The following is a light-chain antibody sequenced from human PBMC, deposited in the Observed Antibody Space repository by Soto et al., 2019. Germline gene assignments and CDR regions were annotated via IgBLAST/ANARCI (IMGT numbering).Light chain of an antibody. CDR1: SSNIGSNT. CDR3: AAWDDSLNAQVV. V-gene: IGLV1-44*01. Sequence: QSVLTQPPSASGTPGQRVTISCSGSSSNIGSNTVNWYQQLPGTAPKLLIYSNNQRPSGVPDRFSGSKSGTSASLAISGLQSEDEADYYCAAWDDSLNAQVVFGGGTKVPS. J-gene: IGLJ2*01. CDR2: SNN.